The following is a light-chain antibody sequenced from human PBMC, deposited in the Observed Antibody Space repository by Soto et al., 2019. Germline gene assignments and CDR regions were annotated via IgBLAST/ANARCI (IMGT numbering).Light chain of an antibody. CDR3: QQYGSSPPYT. Sequence: EVVLTQSPGTLSLSPGERATLSCRASQSVSNNYFAWYQQKPGQAPRLLIFGSSDRATGIPDRFSGSGSGTHFTLTISRLEPEDFAVYYCQQYGSSPPYTFGQGTMLEIK. CDR1: QSVSNNY. J-gene: IGKJ2*01. CDR2: GSS. V-gene: IGKV3-20*01.